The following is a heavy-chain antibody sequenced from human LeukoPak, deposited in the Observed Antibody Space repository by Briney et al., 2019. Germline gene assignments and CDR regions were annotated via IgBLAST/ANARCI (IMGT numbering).Heavy chain of an antibody. CDR1: GFAFKNYA. V-gene: IGHV3-23*01. CDR3: AKTQWKVGATDYFDY. D-gene: IGHD1-26*01. J-gene: IGHJ4*01. CDR2: IYDNGGQR. Sequence: SGGSLRLSCAASGFAFKNYAMTWVRQAPGKGLQWVSNIYDNGGQRHYADSVKGRFTISRDNSKNTLFLQMDSLRAEDTAVYYCAKTQWKVGATDYFDYWGHGILVTVSS.